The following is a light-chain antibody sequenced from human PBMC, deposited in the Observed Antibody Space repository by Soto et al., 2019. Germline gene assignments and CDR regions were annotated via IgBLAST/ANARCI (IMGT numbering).Light chain of an antibody. V-gene: IGKV1-27*01. CDR1: QGISDY. CDR2: AAS. CDR3: QKYNSAPRT. J-gene: IGKJ1*01. Sequence: DIQMTQSPSSLAASVGDRVTITCRASQGISDYLAWYQQKPGKAPKLLIYAASTLQSGVPSRFSGSGAGTDFTLTITSLQPEDVATYYCQKYNSAPRTFGQGTKVEIK.